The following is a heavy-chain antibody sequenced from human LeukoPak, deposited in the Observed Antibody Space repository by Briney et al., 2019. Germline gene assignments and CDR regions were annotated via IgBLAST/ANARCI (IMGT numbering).Heavy chain of an antibody. Sequence: SVKVSCKASGGTFSSYAISWVRQAPGQGLEWMGGIIPIFGTANYAQKFQGRVTIATDESTSTAYMELSSLRSEDTAVYYCASFSTNSGSYSNFDYWGQGTLVTVSS. CDR2: IIPIFGTA. V-gene: IGHV1-69*05. CDR3: ASFSTNSGSYSNFDY. J-gene: IGHJ4*02. D-gene: IGHD1-26*01. CDR1: GGTFSSYA.